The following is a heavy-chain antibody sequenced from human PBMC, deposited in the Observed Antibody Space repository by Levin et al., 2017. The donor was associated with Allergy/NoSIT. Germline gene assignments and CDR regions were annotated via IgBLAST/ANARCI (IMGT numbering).Heavy chain of an antibody. J-gene: IGHJ6*02. V-gene: IGHV4-59*01. D-gene: IGHD3-3*01. Sequence: SETLSLTCTVSGGSISSYYWSWIRQPPGKGLEWIGYIYYSGSTNYNPSLKSRVTISVDTSKNQFSLKLSSVTAADTAVYYCARERWDYDFWSGYTHYYYYGMDVWGQGTTVTVSS. CDR3: ARERWDYDFWSGYTHYYYYGMDV. CDR2: IYYSGST. CDR1: GGSISSYY.